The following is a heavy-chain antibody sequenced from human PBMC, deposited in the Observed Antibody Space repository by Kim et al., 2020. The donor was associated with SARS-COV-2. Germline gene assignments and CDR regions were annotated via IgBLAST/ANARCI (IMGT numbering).Heavy chain of an antibody. Sequence: SQQFQGRVTITRDTSASTAYMELSSLRSEDTAVYYCARSEDHYYYYYMDVWGKGTTVTVSS. V-gene: IGHV1-3*01. CDR3: ARSEDHYYYYYMDV. J-gene: IGHJ6*03.